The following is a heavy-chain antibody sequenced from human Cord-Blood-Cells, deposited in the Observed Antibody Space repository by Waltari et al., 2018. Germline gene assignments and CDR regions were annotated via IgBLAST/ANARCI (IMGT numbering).Heavy chain of an antibody. Sequence: QVQLQESGPGLVKPSETLSLTCTVSGGSVSSGSYYWSWIRQPPGKGLEWIGYIYYSGSTNYNPSLKSRVTISVDTAKNQFSLKLSSVTAADTAVYYCARFSGSAYAFDIWGQGTMVTVSS. J-gene: IGHJ3*02. CDR2: IYYSGST. CDR1: GGSVSSGSYY. CDR3: ARFSGSAYAFDI. D-gene: IGHD6-25*01. V-gene: IGHV4-61*01.